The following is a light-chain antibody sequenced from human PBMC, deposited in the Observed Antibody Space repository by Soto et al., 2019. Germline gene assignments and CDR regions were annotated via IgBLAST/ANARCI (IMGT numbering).Light chain of an antibody. CDR3: QQRSNWPRT. CDR1: QTVNTY. CDR2: DVS. V-gene: IGKV3-11*01. J-gene: IGKJ1*01. Sequence: EIVLTQSPATLSLSPGERATLSCRASQTVNTYLAWYQQKPGQAPRLLIYDVSHRATGIPARFSGGGSGTDFTLTISGLEPEDFAVYYCQQRSNWPRTFGQGTKVEIK.